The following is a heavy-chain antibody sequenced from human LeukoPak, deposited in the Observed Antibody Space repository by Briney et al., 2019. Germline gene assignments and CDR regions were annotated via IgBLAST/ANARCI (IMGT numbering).Heavy chain of an antibody. CDR1: EFTISSHW. J-gene: IGHJ4*02. V-gene: IGHV3-7*01. Sequence: GGSLRLSCAASEFTISSHWMSWVRQAPGKGLEWVANIKEDGSEKYSVDSVKGRFTISRDNAKNSLYLQMNSLRAEDTTVYYCARVTILSGVTALDYRGQGTLVTVSS. CDR2: IKEDGSEK. CDR3: ARVTILSGVTALDY. D-gene: IGHD3-10*01.